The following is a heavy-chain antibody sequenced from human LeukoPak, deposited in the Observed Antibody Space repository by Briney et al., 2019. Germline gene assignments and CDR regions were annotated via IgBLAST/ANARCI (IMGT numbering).Heavy chain of an antibody. CDR2: ISSSGSTI. CDR1: GFTFSSYE. D-gene: IGHD6-19*01. J-gene: IGHJ4*02. V-gene: IGHV3-48*03. Sequence: GGSLRLSCAASGFTFSSYEMNWVRQAPGKGLEWVSYISSSGSTIYYADSVKGRFTISRDNAKNSLYLQMNSLRAEDTAVYYCARLKQWLAGPFDYWGQGTLVTVSS. CDR3: ARLKQWLAGPFDY.